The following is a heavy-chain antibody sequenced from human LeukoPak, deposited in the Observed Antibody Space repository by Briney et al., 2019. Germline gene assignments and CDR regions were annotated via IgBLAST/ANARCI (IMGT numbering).Heavy chain of an antibody. CDR1: GGSFSGYY. V-gene: IGHV4-34*01. Sequence: SETLSLTCAVYGGSFSGYYWSWIRQPPGKGLEWIGEINHSGSTNYNPSLKSRVTISVDTSKNQFSLQLNSVTPEDTAVYYCARDLWFGELLRNWFDPWGQGTLVTVSS. J-gene: IGHJ5*02. CDR2: INHSGST. D-gene: IGHD3-10*01. CDR3: ARDLWFGELLRNWFDP.